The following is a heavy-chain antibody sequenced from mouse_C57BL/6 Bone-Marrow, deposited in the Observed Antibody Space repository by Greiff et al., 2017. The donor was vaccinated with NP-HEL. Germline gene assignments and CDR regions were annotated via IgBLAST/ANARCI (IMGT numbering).Heavy chain of an antibody. Sequence: QVQLQQPGAELVRPGTSVKLSCKASGYTFTSYWMHWVKQRPGQGLEWIGVIDPSDSYTNYNQKFKGKATLTVDTSSSTAYLQLSSLTSEDSAVYYCARTGLYYWGQGTTLTVSS. CDR1: GYTFTSYW. V-gene: IGHV1-59*01. J-gene: IGHJ2*01. CDR3: ARTGLYY. CDR2: IDPSDSYT.